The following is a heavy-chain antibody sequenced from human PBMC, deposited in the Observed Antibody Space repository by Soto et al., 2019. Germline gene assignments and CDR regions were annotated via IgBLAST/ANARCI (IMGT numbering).Heavy chain of an antibody. CDR1: GFTFSSYS. V-gene: IGHV3-48*01. Sequence: GGSLRLSCAASGFTFSSYSMNWVRQAPGKGQEWVSYISSSSSTIYYADSVKSRFTISRDNAKNSLYLQMNSLRAEDTAVYYCATLGYCSGGSCYYYYMDVWGKGTTVTVSS. CDR2: ISSSSSTI. D-gene: IGHD2-15*01. CDR3: ATLGYCSGGSCYYYYMDV. J-gene: IGHJ6*03.